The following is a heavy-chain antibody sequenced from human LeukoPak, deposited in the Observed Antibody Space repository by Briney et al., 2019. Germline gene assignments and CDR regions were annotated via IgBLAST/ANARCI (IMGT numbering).Heavy chain of an antibody. CDR1: GGSISSSSYY. Sequence: SETLSLTCTVSGGSISSSSYYWGWIRQPPGKGLEWIGSIYYSGSTYYNPSLKSRVTISVDTSKNQFSLKLSSVTAADTAVYYCARGDVLLWFGESKNAFDIWGQGTMVTVSS. J-gene: IGHJ3*02. D-gene: IGHD3-10*01. CDR3: ARGDVLLWFGESKNAFDI. CDR2: IYYSGST. V-gene: IGHV4-39*07.